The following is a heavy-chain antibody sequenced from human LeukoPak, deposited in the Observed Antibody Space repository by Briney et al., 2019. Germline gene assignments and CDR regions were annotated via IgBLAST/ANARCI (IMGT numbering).Heavy chain of an antibody. V-gene: IGHV1-18*01. CDR2: ISAYNGNT. D-gene: IGHD3-10*01. CDR1: GYTFTSYG. CDR3: ARESLWFGESYGMDV. J-gene: IGHJ6*02. Sequence: ASVKVSCKASGYTFTSYGISWVRQAPGQGLEWMGWISAYNGNTNYAQKLQGRVTMTTDTSTSTAYMELRSLRSDDTAVYYCARESLWFGESYGMDVWGQGTTVTVSS.